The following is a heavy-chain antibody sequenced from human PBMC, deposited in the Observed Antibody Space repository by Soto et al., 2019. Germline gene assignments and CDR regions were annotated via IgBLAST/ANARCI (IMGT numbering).Heavy chain of an antibody. CDR1: GYPVTSYA. Sequence: QVQLVQSGAEVQKPGSSVNGSCQASGYPVTSYAMHWVRQALGERLEWVGLLNTETARTRYPQKLQGRVTVSRDASTSTACVEGSSLRPADPAIDYCSGDGAALADDLDWWGPGTLVTVS. D-gene: IGHD6-19*01. CDR3: SGDGAALADDLDW. V-gene: IGHV1-3*04. J-gene: IGHJ4*02. CDR2: LNTETART.